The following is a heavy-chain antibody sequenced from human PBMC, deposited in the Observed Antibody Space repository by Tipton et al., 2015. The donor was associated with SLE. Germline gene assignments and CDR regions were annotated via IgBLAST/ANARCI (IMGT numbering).Heavy chain of an antibody. V-gene: IGHV4-39*01. J-gene: IGHJ4*02. Sequence: TLSLTCIVSGASIGSSYYYWAWIRQPPGKGLEWIGTVYYSGSTYYNPSLESRVTMSMDTSKNEFSLNLRSVTATDTAVYYCARLSPLWFGEYTEYWGQGTLVTVTS. D-gene: IGHD3-10*01. CDR1: GASIGSSYYY. CDR3: ARLSPLWFGEYTEY. CDR2: VYYSGST.